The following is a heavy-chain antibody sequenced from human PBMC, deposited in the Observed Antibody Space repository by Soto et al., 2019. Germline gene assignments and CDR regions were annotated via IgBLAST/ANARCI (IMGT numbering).Heavy chain of an antibody. CDR3: ARDRKLVIPSNYYYYGIDV. J-gene: IGHJ6*02. Sequence: SETLSLTCSVSGGSIRDYFWTWIRQPPGKGLEWIGYISSSGTINYSSSLKSRVTISLDTSRNRFSLRLSSVTAADTAVYFCARDRKLVIPSNYYYYGIDVWGPGTTVTVSS. V-gene: IGHV4-59*01. CDR1: GGSIRDYF. CDR2: ISSSGTI. D-gene: IGHD6-13*01.